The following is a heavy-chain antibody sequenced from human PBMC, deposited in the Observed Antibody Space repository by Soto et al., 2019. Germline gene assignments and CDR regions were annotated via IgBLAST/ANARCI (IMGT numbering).Heavy chain of an antibody. J-gene: IGHJ6*02. CDR1: GGSISSGDYY. CDR3: ARDSGDYDILTGRLFGMDV. Sequence: QVQLQESGPGLVKPSQTLSLTCTVSGGSISSGDYYWSWIRQPPGKGLEWIGYIYYSGSTYYNPSLKSRVTISVDTSKNQFSLKLSSVTAADTAVYYCARDSGDYDILTGRLFGMDVWGQGTTVTVSS. D-gene: IGHD3-9*01. CDR2: IYYSGST. V-gene: IGHV4-30-4*01.